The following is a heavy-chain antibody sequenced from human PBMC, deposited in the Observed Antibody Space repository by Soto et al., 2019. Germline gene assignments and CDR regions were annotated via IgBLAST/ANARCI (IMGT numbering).Heavy chain of an antibody. D-gene: IGHD6-13*01. CDR1: GDSVSSNSAA. CDR2: TYYRSKWYS. Sequence: PSQTLSLTCAISGDSVSSNSAAWNWIRQSPSRSLEWLGRTYYRSKWYSDYALSVRSRITINPDTSKNQFSLQLNSVTPEDTAVYYCAGARSTWGSTWYFDYWAQGTLVTVSS. CDR3: AGARSTWGSTWYFDY. V-gene: IGHV6-1*01. J-gene: IGHJ4*02.